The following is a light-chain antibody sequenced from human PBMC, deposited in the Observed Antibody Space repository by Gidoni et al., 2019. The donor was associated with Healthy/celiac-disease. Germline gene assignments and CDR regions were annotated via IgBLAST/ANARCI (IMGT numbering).Light chain of an antibody. J-gene: IGKJ2*01. CDR3: QQCYSTPRT. CDR1: QSISSY. V-gene: IGKV1-39*01. CDR2: AAA. Sequence: DIQMTQYPSSLSASVGDRVTITCRASQSISSYLNWYQQKPGKAPKLLIYAAASLQSGVPSRFSGSGSGTDFTLTISSLQPEDFATYYCQQCYSTPRTFGQWTKLEIK.